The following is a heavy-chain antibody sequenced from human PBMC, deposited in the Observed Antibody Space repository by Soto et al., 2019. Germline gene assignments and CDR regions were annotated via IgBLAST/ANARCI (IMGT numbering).Heavy chain of an antibody. CDR2: LSYRGTT. V-gene: IGHV4-59*01. CDR3: ARILYTSGWESDY. J-gene: IGHJ4*02. Sequence: QVQLQESGPGLVKPSETLSLTCTASDDSIRDYYWNWIRQPLGNGLEWLGYLSYRGTTTYNPSLKGRVYMSIDTSRNELSLNLCSVTAADTAVYYCARILYTSGWESDYWGQGALVTVSS. D-gene: IGHD6-19*01. CDR1: DDSIRDYY.